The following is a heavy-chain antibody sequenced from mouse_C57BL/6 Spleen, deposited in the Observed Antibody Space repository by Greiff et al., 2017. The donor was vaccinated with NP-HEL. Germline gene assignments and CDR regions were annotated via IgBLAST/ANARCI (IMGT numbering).Heavy chain of an antibody. CDR2: IYPGDGDT. CDR3: ALSNYPYWYFDV. CDR1: GYAFSSYW. D-gene: IGHD2-5*01. Sequence: QVQLKESGAELVKPGASVKISCKASGYAFSSYWMNWVKQRPGKGLEWIGQIYPGDGDTNYNGKFKGKATLTADKSSSTAYMQLSSLTSEDSAVYFCALSNYPYWYFDVWGTGTTVTVSS. J-gene: IGHJ1*03. V-gene: IGHV1-80*01.